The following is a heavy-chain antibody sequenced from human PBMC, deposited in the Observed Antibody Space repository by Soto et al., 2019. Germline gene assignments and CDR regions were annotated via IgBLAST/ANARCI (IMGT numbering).Heavy chain of an antibody. CDR2: INSGGSST. CDR3: ATDTSSWYGGALDI. D-gene: IGHD6-13*01. CDR1: GFTFSSYW. Sequence: EVQLVESGGGLVQPGGSLRLSCAASGFTFSSYWMHWVRQAPGKGPVWVSRINSGGSSTSYADSVKGRFTISRDNAKNTLYLQMTSLRAEDTAVYYCATDTSSWYGGALDIWGQWTMVTVSS. J-gene: IGHJ3*02. V-gene: IGHV3-74*01.